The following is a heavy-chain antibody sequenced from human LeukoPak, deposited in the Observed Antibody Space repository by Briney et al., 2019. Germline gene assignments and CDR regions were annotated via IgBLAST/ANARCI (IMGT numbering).Heavy chain of an antibody. Sequence: GGSLRLSCAASGFTFSSYAMSWVRQAPGKGPEWVSAISGSGGSTYYADSVKGRFTISRDNSKNTLYLQMNSLRAEDTAVYYCAKVSLPRGYSYGYYYFGYWGQGTLVTVSS. V-gene: IGHV3-23*01. CDR1: GFTFSSYA. CDR2: ISGSGGST. CDR3: AKVSLPRGYSYGYYYFGY. J-gene: IGHJ4*02. D-gene: IGHD5-18*01.